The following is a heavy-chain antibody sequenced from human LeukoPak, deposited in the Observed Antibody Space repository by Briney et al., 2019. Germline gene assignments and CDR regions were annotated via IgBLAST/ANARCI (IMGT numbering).Heavy chain of an antibody. D-gene: IGHD3-22*01. CDR3: GRVGYSDSSVLTRKRSYYFDY. CDR2: ISTRGST. J-gene: IGHJ4*02. CDR1: GDPISSYY. V-gene: IGHV4-4*07. Sequence: SDTLSLTCSVSGDPISSYYWSWIRQPAGKGLESIRHISTRGSTIYYPSLKSRITMSVEPSKKQFSLKLSSVTAAERAVLLWGRVGYSDSSVLTRKRSYYFDYWGQGTLVSVSS.